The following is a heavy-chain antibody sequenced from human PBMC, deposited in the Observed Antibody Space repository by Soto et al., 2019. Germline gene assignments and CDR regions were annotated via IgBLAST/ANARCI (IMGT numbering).Heavy chain of an antibody. Sequence: QVQLVQSGAEVKKPGASVKVSCKASGYTFTSYYMHWVRQAPGQGLEWMGIINPSGGSTSYAQKFQGRVTMTRDTSTSTVYMELSSLRSEDTAVYYCARDLEQLGSVGGNWFDPRGQGTLVTVSS. V-gene: IGHV1-46*01. D-gene: IGHD6-6*01. J-gene: IGHJ5*02. CDR1: GYTFTSYY. CDR3: ARDLEQLGSVGGNWFDP. CDR2: INPSGGST.